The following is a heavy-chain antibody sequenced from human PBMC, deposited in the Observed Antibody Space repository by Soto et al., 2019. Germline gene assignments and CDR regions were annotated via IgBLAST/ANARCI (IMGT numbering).Heavy chain of an antibody. CDR3: AIDRDFDL. Sequence: QVQLVESGGGVVQPGRSLRLSCAASGFTFSSYAMHWVRQAPGKGLEWVAVISYDGSNKYYADSVKGRFTISRDNSKNTLYLQMNSLRAEDTAVYYCAIDRDFDLWGRGTLVTVSS. D-gene: IGHD3-10*01. CDR1: GFTFSSYA. V-gene: IGHV3-30-3*01. J-gene: IGHJ2*01. CDR2: ISYDGSNK.